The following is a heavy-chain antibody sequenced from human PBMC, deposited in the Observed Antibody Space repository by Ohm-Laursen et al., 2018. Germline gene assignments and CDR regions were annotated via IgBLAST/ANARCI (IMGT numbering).Heavy chain of an antibody. CDR2: IYHSGST. CDR1: GCSISSGYF. Sequence: SDTLSLTCAVSGCSISSGYFWGWIRQPPGKGLEWIGTIYHSGSTYYNPSLKSRVTISVDTSKNQFSLKLSSVTAADTALYYCARGLWWFDPWGQGTLVTVSS. V-gene: IGHV4-38-2*01. J-gene: IGHJ5*02. CDR3: ARGLWWFDP.